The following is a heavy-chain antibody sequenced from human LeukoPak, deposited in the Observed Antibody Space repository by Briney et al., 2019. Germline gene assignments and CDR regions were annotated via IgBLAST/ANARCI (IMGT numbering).Heavy chain of an antibody. CDR1: GGSISSYY. CDR2: IYYSGST. CDR3: ARGDTYNYYYYYMDV. V-gene: IGHV4-59*01. Sequence: LETLSLTCTVSGGSISSYYWSWLRQPPGEGLEWLGYIYYSGSTNYNPSLKSRVTISVDTSKNQFSLKLSSVTAADTAVYYCARGDTYNYYYYYMDVWGKGTTVTVSS. J-gene: IGHJ6*03. D-gene: IGHD1-1*01.